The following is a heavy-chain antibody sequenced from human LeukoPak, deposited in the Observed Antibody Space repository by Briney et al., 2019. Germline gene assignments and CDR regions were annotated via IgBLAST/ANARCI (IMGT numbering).Heavy chain of an antibody. V-gene: IGHV4-59*01. CDR3: ARAGSSWTTGGMDV. D-gene: IGHD6-13*01. CDR2: IYYSGST. CDR1: GGSISSYY. J-gene: IGHJ6*02. Sequence: SETLSLTCTVSGGSISSYYWSWIRQPPGKGLEWIGYIYYSGSTNYNPSLKSRVTISVDTSKNQFSLKLSSATAADTAVYYCARAGSSWTTGGMDVWGQGTTVTDSS.